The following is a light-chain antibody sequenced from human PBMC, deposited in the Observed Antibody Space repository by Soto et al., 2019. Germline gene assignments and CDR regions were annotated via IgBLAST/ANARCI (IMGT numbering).Light chain of an antibody. Sequence: IVLTQSPGTLSLSPGERATLSCRAIQSVSSSYLAWYQQKPGQAPRLLIYGASSRATGIPDRFSGSGSGTDFTLTISRLEPEDFAVYYCQQYGSSPRTFGGGTKVDIK. CDR1: QSVSSSY. J-gene: IGKJ4*01. V-gene: IGKV3-20*01. CDR2: GAS. CDR3: QQYGSSPRT.